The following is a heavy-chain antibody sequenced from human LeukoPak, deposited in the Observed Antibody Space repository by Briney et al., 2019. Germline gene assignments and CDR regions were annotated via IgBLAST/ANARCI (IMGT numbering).Heavy chain of an antibody. CDR3: AKGRGYSYGSYGMDV. D-gene: IGHD5-18*01. Sequence: GGSLRLSCAASGFTFSSYAMSWVRQAPGKGLEWVSAISGSGGSTYYADSVKGRFTISRDNSKNTLYLQMNSLRAEDTAVYYCAKGRGYSYGSYGMDVWGQGTTVTVSS. J-gene: IGHJ6*02. CDR1: GFTFSSYA. CDR2: ISGSGGST. V-gene: IGHV3-23*01.